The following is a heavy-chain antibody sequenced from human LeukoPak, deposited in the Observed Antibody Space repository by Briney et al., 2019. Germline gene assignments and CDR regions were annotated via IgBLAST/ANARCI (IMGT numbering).Heavy chain of an antibody. CDR2: ISGSSGST. CDR1: GFTFSSYA. Sequence: PGGSLRLSCAASGFTFSSYAMSWVRQAPGKGLEWVSAISGSSGSTYYADSVKGRFTISRDNSKNTLYLQMNSLRAEDTAVYYCAKDKLGYCSGGSCYSFCFDPWGQGTLVTVSS. CDR3: AKDKLGYCSGGSCYSFCFDP. J-gene: IGHJ5*02. D-gene: IGHD2-15*01. V-gene: IGHV3-23*01.